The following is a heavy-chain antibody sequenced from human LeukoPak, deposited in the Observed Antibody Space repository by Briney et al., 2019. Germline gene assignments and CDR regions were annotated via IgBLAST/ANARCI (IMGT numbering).Heavy chain of an antibody. CDR3: ARVGRVAARPSALILGY. Sequence: ASVKVSCKASGYTFTSYDINWVRQATGQGLEWMGWMNPNSGNTGYAQKFQGRVTMTRNTSISTAYMELSGLRSEDTAVYYCARVGRVAARPSALILGYWGQGTLVTVSS. CDR2: MNPNSGNT. CDR1: GYTFTSYD. J-gene: IGHJ4*02. D-gene: IGHD6-6*01. V-gene: IGHV1-8*01.